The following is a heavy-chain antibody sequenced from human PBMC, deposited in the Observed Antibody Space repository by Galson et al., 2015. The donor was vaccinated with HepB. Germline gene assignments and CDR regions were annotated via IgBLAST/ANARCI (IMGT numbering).Heavy chain of an antibody. CDR2: IRSKAYGGTT. J-gene: IGHJ4*02. CDR1: GFTFGDYA. Sequence: SLRLSCAASGFTFGDYAMSWFRQAPGKGLEWVDFIRSKAYGGTTEYAASVRGRFTISRDDSKSIAYLQMNSLRAEDTAVYYCARDYYDSSGYYLITVYYFDYWGQGTLVTVSS. D-gene: IGHD3-22*01. CDR3: ARDYYDSSGYYLITVYYFDY. V-gene: IGHV3-49*03.